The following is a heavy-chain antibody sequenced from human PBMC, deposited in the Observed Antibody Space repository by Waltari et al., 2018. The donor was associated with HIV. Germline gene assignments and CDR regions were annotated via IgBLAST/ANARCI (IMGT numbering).Heavy chain of an antibody. CDR1: GYTFTGYY. Sequence: QVQLVQSGAEVKKPGASVKVSCKASGYTFTGYYMHWVRQAPGHGLEWMGRINPNRGGTNYAQKFQGRVTMTRDTSISTAYMELSRLRSDDTAVYYCARDRASGGMATGYWGQGTLVTVSS. V-gene: IGHV1-2*06. D-gene: IGHD5-12*01. CDR2: INPNRGGT. J-gene: IGHJ4*02. CDR3: ARDRASGGMATGY.